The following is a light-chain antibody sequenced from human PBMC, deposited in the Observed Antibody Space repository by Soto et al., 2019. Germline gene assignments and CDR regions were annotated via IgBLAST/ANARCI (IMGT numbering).Light chain of an antibody. CDR1: QSLVYSDGHTY. CDR3: MQGTHWPPGLFT. Sequence: DVVMTQSPLSLPVTLGQPASISCRSSQSLVYSDGHTYLNWFQQRPGQSPRRLIYKVSNRDSGVPDRFSGSGSGTDFTLRISRVEAEDLGIYYYMQGTHWPPGLFTFGPGTKVDIK. V-gene: IGKV2-30*01. J-gene: IGKJ3*01. CDR2: KVS.